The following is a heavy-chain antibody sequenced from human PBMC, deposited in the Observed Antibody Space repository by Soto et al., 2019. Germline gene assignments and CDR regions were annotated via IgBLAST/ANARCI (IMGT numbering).Heavy chain of an antibody. J-gene: IGHJ4*02. CDR1: GGSFNRHT. D-gene: IGHD3-22*01. CDR2: IIPIFGTA. CDR3: ARGWGYDSTDYYYAY. Sequence: QVQLVQSGAEVRKPGSSVRVSYKASGGSFNRHTISWVQQAPGQGLEWMGGIIPIFGTANHAQKFQGRVTIIADESTSTVYMELSSLRSDDTAIYYCARGWGYDSTDYYYAYWGQGTLVIVSS. V-gene: IGHV1-69*01.